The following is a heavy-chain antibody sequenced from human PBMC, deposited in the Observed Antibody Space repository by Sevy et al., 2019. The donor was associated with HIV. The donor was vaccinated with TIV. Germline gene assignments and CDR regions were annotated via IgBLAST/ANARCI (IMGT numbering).Heavy chain of an antibody. CDR1: GGSFSSSSYY. CDR2: IYTSGST. Sequence: SETLSLTCTVSGGSFSSSSYYWNWIRQPAGRGLEWIGRIYTSGSTNYNPSLKSRVTMSVDTSKNQFSLKLSSVTAADTAVYYCATTIALAAFVYWGQGNLVTDSS. V-gene: IGHV4-61*02. D-gene: IGHD6-19*01. J-gene: IGHJ4*02. CDR3: ATTIALAAFVY.